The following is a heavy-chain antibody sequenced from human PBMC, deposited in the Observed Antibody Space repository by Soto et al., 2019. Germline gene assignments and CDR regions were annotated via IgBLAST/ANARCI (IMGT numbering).Heavy chain of an antibody. J-gene: IGHJ2*01. V-gene: IGHV5-51*01. CDR3: ARPPTYHDSWSSTFYWYFDL. Sequence: GESLKISCKGSGYSFSNYWIGWVRQMPGKGLEWMGIIYPADSDTRYSPSFQGQVTISADNSISTASLQWSSLKASDSAMYYCARPPTYHDSWSSTFYWYFDLWGRGTLVTVSS. CDR2: IYPADSDT. CDR1: GYSFSNYW. D-gene: IGHD3-10*01.